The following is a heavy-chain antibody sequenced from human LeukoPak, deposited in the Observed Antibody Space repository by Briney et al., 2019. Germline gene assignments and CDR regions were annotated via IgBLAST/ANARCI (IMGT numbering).Heavy chain of an antibody. V-gene: IGHV3-9*01. CDR3: AKDGIAVAGGHFDY. Sequence: GGSLRLSCAASGFTFDDYAMHWVRQVPGKGLEWVSGISWNSGSIGYADSVKGRFTISRDNAKNSLYLQMNSLRAEDTALYYCAKDGIAVAGGHFDYWGQGTLVTVSS. CDR1: GFTFDDYA. J-gene: IGHJ4*02. D-gene: IGHD6-19*01. CDR2: ISWNSGSI.